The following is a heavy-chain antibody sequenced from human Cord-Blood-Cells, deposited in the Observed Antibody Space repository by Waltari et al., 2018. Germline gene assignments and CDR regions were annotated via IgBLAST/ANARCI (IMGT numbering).Heavy chain of an antibody. D-gene: IGHD3-3*01. CDR3: ARAIFGVVMDY. CDR1: GYSISSGYY. Sequence: QVQLQESGPGLVKPSETLSLTCTVSGYSISSGYYWGWIRQPPGKGLEWIGSIYHSGSTYYNPSLKRRVTISVDTSKNQFSLKLSSVTAADTAVYYCARAIFGVVMDYWGQGTLVTVSS. CDR2: IYHSGST. J-gene: IGHJ4*02. V-gene: IGHV4-38-2*02.